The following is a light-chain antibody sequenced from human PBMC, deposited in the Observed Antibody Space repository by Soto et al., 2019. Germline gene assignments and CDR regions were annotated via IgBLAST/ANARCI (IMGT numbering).Light chain of an antibody. CDR1: QSISSW. CDR3: QQYNSYVAT. V-gene: IGKV1-5*03. J-gene: IGKJ1*01. CDR2: KAS. Sequence: DIQMTQSPSTLSASVGDRVTITCRASQSISSWLAWYQQKPGKAPKLLLYKASSLESGVPSRFSGSGSGTEFTLTISSLQPDDLATYYCQQYNSYVATFGQGTKVESK.